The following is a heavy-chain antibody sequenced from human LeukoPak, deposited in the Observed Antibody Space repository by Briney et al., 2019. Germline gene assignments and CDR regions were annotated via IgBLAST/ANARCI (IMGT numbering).Heavy chain of an antibody. D-gene: IGHD2-2*01. J-gene: IGHJ6*03. CDR3: ARVQRKYQLPRLNDYDYMDV. Sequence: GGSLRLSCAASGFTFSTYWMSWVRQAPGKGLEWVANIKQDVSEKYYVDSVKGRFTISRDNAKNSLYLQMNSLRAEDTAAYYCARVQRKYQLPRLNDYDYMDVWGKGTTVTISS. CDR2: IKQDVSEK. CDR1: GFTFSTYW. V-gene: IGHV3-7*01.